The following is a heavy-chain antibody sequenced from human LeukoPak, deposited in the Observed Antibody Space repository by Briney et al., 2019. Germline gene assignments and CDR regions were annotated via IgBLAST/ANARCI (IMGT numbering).Heavy chain of an antibody. Sequence: PGGSLGLSCAASGFTFSSYSMNWVHQAPGKGLGWVSSISSSSTYIYYADSVKGRFTISRDKAKNSLYLQMNSLRAEDTAVYYCARDLTTVTTAVFAYWGQGTLVTVSS. V-gene: IGHV3-21*06. J-gene: IGHJ4*02. CDR2: ISSSSTYI. CDR1: GFTFSSYS. CDR3: ARDLTTVTTAVFAY. D-gene: IGHD4-11*01.